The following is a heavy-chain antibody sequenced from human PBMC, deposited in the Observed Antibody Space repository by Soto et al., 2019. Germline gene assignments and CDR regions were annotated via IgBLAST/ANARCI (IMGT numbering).Heavy chain of an antibody. D-gene: IGHD3-22*01. V-gene: IGHV1-69*13. CDR3: ARARRYYYDSSCYYTS. J-gene: IGHJ4*02. CDR1: GGTFSSYA. Sequence: GASVKVSCKASGGTFSSYAISWVRQAPGQGPEWMGGIIPIFGTANYAQKFQGRVTITADESTSTAYMELSSLRSEDTAVYYCARARRYYYDSSCYYTSWGQGTLVTVPS. CDR2: IIPIFGTA.